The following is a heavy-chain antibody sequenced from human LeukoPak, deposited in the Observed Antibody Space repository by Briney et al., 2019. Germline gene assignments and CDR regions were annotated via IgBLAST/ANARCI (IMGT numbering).Heavy chain of an antibody. CDR1: WFPLVDYS. D-gene: IGHD5-12*01. J-gene: IGHJ4*02. CDR3: AKVEAARGYSGYDSYYFDY. CDR2: FCGGGGST. Sequence: VQAGGALRLSLAAPWFPLVDYSLARGRHTPGKGLGGGSPFCGGGGSTYYADSVKGRFTISRDNSKNSLYLQMNSLRTEDTALYYCAKVEAARGYSGYDSYYFDYWGQGTLVTVSS. V-gene: IGHV3-43*02.